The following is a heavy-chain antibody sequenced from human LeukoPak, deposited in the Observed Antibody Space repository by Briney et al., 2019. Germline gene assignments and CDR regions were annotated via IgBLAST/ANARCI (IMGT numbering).Heavy chain of an antibody. CDR2: IYPGDSDT. CDR1: EYSFTKYW. V-gene: IGHV5-51*01. Sequence: VSLKVKRKSSEYSFTKYWIARVCQKHGKRMEWMGIIYPGDSDTRYSPSFQGQVTISADKSISTAYLQWSSLEAPDTAMYYCARHGGSGWSDDYFDYWGQGTLVTVSS. J-gene: IGHJ4*02. CDR3: ARHGGSGWSDDYFDY. D-gene: IGHD6-19*01.